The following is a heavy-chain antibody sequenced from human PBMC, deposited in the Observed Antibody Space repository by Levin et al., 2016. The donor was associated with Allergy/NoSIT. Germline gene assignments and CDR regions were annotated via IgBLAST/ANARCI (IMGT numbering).Heavy chain of an antibody. CDR2: TYYRSKWYN. V-gene: IGHV6-1*01. J-gene: IGHJ6*02. Sequence: WIRQSPSRGLEWLGRTYYRSKWYNDYAVSVKSRITINPDTSKNHFSLQLNSVTPEDTAVYYCARQSTGQGGHYNGMDVWGQGTTVTVSS. D-gene: IGHD1-14*01. CDR3: ARQSTGQGGHYNGMDV.